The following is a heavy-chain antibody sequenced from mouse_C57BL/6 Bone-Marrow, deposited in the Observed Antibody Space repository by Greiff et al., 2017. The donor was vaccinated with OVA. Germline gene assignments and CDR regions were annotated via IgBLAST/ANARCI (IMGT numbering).Heavy chain of an antibody. J-gene: IGHJ4*01. V-gene: IGHV3-6*01. D-gene: IGHD1-1*01. CDR2: ISYDGSN. CDR3: ARDYYGSSYSYAMDY. Sequence: EVKLQESGPGLVKPSQSLSLTCSVTGYSITSGYYWNWIRQFPGNKLEWMGYISYDGSNNYNPSLKNRISITRDTSKNQFFLKLNSVTTEDTATYYCARDYYGSSYSYAMDYWGQGTSVTVSS. CDR1: GYSITSGYY.